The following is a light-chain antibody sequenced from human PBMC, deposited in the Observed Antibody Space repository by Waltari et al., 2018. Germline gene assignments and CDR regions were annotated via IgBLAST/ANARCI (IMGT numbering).Light chain of an antibody. CDR3: QNHERLPAT. Sequence: EVVLTQSPGTLSLSPGDRATLFCRASQSISRYLVWDQQRPGQAPRLLIYGASIRAAGIPDRFSGSGSGTDFTLSISRLEPEDFAVYYCQNHERLPATFGQGTRVEIK. CDR2: GAS. V-gene: IGKV3-20*01. CDR1: QSISRY. J-gene: IGKJ1*01.